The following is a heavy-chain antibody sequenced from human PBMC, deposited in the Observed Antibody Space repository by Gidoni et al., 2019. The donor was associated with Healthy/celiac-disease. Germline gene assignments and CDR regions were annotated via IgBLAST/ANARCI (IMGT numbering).Heavy chain of an antibody. V-gene: IGHV3-23*01. CDR3: AKVELLLWFGESPGWFDP. Sequence: EVQLLESGGGLVQPGGSLRLSCAASGFTFSSYAMSWVRQAPGTGLEWVSAISGSGGSTYYADSVKGRFTISRDNSKNTLYLQMNSLRAEDTAVYYCAKVELLLWFGESPGWFDPWGQGTLVTVSS. CDR2: ISGSGGST. CDR1: GFTFSSYA. J-gene: IGHJ5*02. D-gene: IGHD3-10*01.